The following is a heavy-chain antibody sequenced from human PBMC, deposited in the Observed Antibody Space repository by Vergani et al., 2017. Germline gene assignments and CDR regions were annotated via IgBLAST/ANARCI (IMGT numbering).Heavy chain of an antibody. Sequence: QVQLPESGPGLVKPSETLSLTCTVSGYSISNGYHWGWIRQPPGEGLEWIGRIYGSGTTNYNPSLRSRVTISVDTSKNQFSLHLSSVTAADTAVYFCAREPHYYDATGYNYHVWGQGTLVIVSS. V-gene: IGHV4-38-2*02. CDR3: AREPHYYDATGYNYHV. CDR2: IYGSGTT. D-gene: IGHD3-22*01. J-gene: IGHJ4*02. CDR1: GYSISNGYH.